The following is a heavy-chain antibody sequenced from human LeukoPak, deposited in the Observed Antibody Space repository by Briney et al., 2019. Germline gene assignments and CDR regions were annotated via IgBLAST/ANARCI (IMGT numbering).Heavy chain of an antibody. D-gene: IGHD3-10*01. Sequence: GGSLRLPCAASGFTFSNYAMSWVRQAPGKGLEWVSGISGSGGSTHYSDSVKGRFTISRDNPKNTLYLQMNSLRAEDTAVYYCAKDSGSGTYYSANAFDIWGQGTMVTVSP. CDR1: GFTFSNYA. V-gene: IGHV3-23*01. J-gene: IGHJ3*02. CDR2: ISGSGGST. CDR3: AKDSGSGTYYSANAFDI.